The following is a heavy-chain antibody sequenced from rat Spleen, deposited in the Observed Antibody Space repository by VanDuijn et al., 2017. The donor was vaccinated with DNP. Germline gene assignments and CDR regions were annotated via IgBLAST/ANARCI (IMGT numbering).Heavy chain of an antibody. V-gene: IGHV5-31*01. CDR1: GFTFNNYW. J-gene: IGHJ4*01. Sequence: EVQLVESGGGLVQPGGSLKLSCVASGFTFNNYWMTWIRQAPGKGLEWVASITNAGGSTYYPDSVKGRLTVSRDSAKSTLYLKMNSLRSEDTATYYCTRINYGGYPSYAMDAWGQGTSVTVSS. CDR3: TRINYGGYPSYAMDA. CDR2: ITNAGGST. D-gene: IGHD1-11*01.